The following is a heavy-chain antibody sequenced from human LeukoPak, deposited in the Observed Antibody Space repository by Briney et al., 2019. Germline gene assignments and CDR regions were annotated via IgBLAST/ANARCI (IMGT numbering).Heavy chain of an antibody. CDR3: ARGSGDGYNPR. J-gene: IGHJ4*02. D-gene: IGHD5-24*01. CDR2: ISAYNGNT. CDR1: GYTFTSYG. V-gene: IGHV1-18*01. Sequence: ASVKVSCKASGYTFTSYGISWVRQAPGQGLEWMGWISAYNGNTNYAQKFQGRVTITADKSTSTAYMGLSSLRSEDTAVYYCARGSGDGYNPRWGQGTLVTVSS.